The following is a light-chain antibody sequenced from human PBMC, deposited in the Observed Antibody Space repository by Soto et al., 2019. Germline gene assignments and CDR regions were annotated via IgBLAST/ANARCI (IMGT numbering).Light chain of an antibody. V-gene: IGKV2-28*01. CDR2: LGS. Sequence: DIVMTQSPLSLPVTPGEPASISCKSSQSLLHSNGYNYLDWYLRKPGQSPQLLIYLGSNRASGVPDRFSGSGPGTDFTLKISRVEAEDVGVYYCMQALQTPRTFGQGTRVEIK. CDR3: MQALQTPRT. CDR1: QSLLHSNGYNY. J-gene: IGKJ1*01.